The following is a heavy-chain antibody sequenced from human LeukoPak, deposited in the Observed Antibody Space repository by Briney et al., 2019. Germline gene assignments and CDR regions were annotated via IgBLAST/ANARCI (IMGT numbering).Heavy chain of an antibody. CDR2: IWYDGSNK. D-gene: IGHD6-6*01. CDR1: GFTFSSYG. CDR3: ARDSSSAGSFDY. V-gene: IGHV3-33*01. J-gene: IGHJ4*02. Sequence: PGGSLRLSCAASGFTFSSYGMHWVRQAPGKGLEWVAVIWYDGSNKYYADSVKGRFTISRDNSKNTLYLQMNSLRAEDTAVYYCARDSSSAGSFDYRGQGTLVTVSS.